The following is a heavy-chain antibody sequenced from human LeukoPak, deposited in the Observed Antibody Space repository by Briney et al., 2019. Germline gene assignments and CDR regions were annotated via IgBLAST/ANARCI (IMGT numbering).Heavy chain of an antibody. V-gene: IGHV1-46*01. CDR1: ANTFTDFY. D-gene: IGHD2-15*01. J-gene: IGHJ2*01. CDR2: FNPAGGRT. CDR3: ARDQAAITTPLDWSFAL. Sequence: ASVKVSCKASANTFTDFYMHWVRQAPGQGLEWMGIFNPAGGRTSYAQKFQGRVTITRDTSTNTLYMELSSLRSEDTAVYYCARDQAAITTPLDWSFALWGRGTLVTVFS.